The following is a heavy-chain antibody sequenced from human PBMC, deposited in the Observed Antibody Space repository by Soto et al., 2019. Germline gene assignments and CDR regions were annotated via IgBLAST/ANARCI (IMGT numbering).Heavy chain of an antibody. D-gene: IGHD3-22*01. CDR3: AKDFITMIQDAFDI. J-gene: IGHJ3*02. CDR1: GFTFSSYS. CDR2: ISSSSSYI. Sequence: GGSLRLSCAASGFTFSSYSMNWVRQAPGKGLEWVSSISSSSSYIYYADSVKGRFTISRDNAKNTLYLQMNSLRAEDTAVYYCAKDFITMIQDAFDIWGQGTMVTVSS. V-gene: IGHV3-21*04.